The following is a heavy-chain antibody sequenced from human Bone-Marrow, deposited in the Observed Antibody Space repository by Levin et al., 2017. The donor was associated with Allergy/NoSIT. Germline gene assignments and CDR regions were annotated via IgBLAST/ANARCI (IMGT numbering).Heavy chain of an antibody. CDR3: TRAGTAGSADF. V-gene: IGHV3-7*03. J-gene: IGHJ4*02. CDR2: ISHDGSET. D-gene: IGHD1/OR15-1a*01. CDR1: GFIFRDYW. Sequence: GESLKISCEVSGFIFRDYWMGWVRQAPGRSLEWLATISHDGSETYYVDSVKGRFTISRDNAKNSLFLQMSSLGADDTAVYYCTRAGTAGSADFWGQGTLVTGSS.